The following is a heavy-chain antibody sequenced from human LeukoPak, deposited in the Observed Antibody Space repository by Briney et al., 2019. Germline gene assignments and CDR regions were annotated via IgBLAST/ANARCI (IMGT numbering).Heavy chain of an antibody. D-gene: IGHD3-3*01. J-gene: IGHJ4*02. V-gene: IGHV4-39*01. CDR1: GGSISSSSYY. CDR2: IYYSGST. CDR3: ARHIPNYDFWSGDPYYFDY. Sequence: ASETLSLTCIVSGGSISSSSYYWGWIRQPPGKGLEWIGSIYYSGSTYYNPSLKSRVTISVDTSKNQFSLKLSSVTAADTAVYYCARHIPNYDFWSGDPYYFDYWGQGTLVTVSS.